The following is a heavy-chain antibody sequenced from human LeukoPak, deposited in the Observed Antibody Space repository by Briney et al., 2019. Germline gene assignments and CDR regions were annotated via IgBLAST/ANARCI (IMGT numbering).Heavy chain of an antibody. J-gene: IGHJ5*02. D-gene: IGHD2-2*01. CDR3: ARGTRGFDP. V-gene: IGHV3-74*01. CDR1: GFTLSSYW. CDR2: INTDGSTT. Sequence: GVSLRLSCAASGFTLSSYWMYWVRQAPGKGLVWVSRINTDGSTTNYADSVKGRFTISRDNAKNTLFLQMNSLRLEDTAVYYCARGTRGFDPWGEGTLVTVSS.